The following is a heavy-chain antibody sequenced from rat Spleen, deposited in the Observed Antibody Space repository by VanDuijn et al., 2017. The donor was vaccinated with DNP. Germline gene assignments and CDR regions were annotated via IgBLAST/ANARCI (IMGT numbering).Heavy chain of an antibody. CDR3: TLRNNPPFAY. J-gene: IGHJ3*01. Sequence: QVQLKESGPGLVQPSQTLSLTCTVSGFSLTSNGVTWVRQPPGKGLEWIASISSGVNTYYNLALKSRLSISRDTSKSQVFLKMNSLQTEDTAIYFCTLRNNPPFAYWGQGTLVTVSS. D-gene: IGHD1-10*01. CDR2: ISSGVNT. CDR1: GFSLTSNG. V-gene: IGHV2S12*01.